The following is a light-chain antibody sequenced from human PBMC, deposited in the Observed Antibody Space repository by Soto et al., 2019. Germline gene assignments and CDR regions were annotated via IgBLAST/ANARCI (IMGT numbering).Light chain of an antibody. V-gene: IGKV3-15*01. CDR1: QNIYYN. CDR3: LQYHKLGA. Sequence: ILMTQSPATVSVSPGESATLSCRASQNIYYNVAWYQHRPGQAPRLLIYRASTRATGVPARFSGSGSGTEFTLTISSLQPEDFTVYSCLQYHKLGAFGQGTKVEI. J-gene: IGKJ1*01. CDR2: RAS.